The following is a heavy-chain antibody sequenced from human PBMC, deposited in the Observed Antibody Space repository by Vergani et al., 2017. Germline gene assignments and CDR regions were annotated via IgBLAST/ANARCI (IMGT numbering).Heavy chain of an antibody. CDR1: GFTFSSYG. V-gene: IGHV3-33*06. CDR2: IWYDGSNK. D-gene: IGHD2-21*02. Sequence: QVQLVESGGGVVQPGRSLRLSCAASGFTFSSYGMHWVRQAPGKGLEWVAVIWYDGSNKYYADSVKGRFTISRDNSKNTLYLQMNSLRAEDTAVYYCAKPNVAYCGGDCYSSDAFDIWGQGTMVTVSS. CDR3: AKPNVAYCGGDCYSSDAFDI. J-gene: IGHJ3*02.